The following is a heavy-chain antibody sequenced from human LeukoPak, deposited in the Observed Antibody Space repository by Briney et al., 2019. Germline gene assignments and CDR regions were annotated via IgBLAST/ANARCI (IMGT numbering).Heavy chain of an antibody. CDR3: ARGGTIFGVVTRMDV. CDR2: IYYSGST. J-gene: IGHJ6*03. D-gene: IGHD3-3*01. V-gene: IGHV4-61*05. CDR1: GGSISSSIYY. Sequence: SETLSLTCIVSGGSISSSIYYWAWVRQPPGKGLEWIGYIYYSGSTNYNPSLKSRVTISVDTSKNQFSLKLSSVTAADTAVYYCARGGTIFGVVTRMDVWGKGTTVTVSS.